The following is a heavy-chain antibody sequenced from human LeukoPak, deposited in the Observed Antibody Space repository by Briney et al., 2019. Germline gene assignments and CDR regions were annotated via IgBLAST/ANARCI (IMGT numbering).Heavy chain of an antibody. CDR3: ARALGTVTAGRRGAFDI. CDR1: GFTFSSYA. J-gene: IGHJ3*02. CDR2: ISYDGSNK. V-gene: IGHV3-30-3*01. D-gene: IGHD1-26*01. Sequence: GGSLRLSCAASGFTFSSYAMSWVRQAPGKGLEWVAVISYDGSNKYYADSVKGRFTISRDNSKNTLYLQMNSLRAEDTAVYYCARALGTVTAGRRGAFDIWGQGTMVTVSS.